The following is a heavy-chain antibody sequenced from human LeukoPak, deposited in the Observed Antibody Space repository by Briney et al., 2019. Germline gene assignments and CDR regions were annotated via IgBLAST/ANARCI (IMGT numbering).Heavy chain of an antibody. CDR1: GFTFSTHS. Sequence: GGSLRLSRAVSGFTFSTHSMNWVRPAPGKGLEWVSYITRSSTTIFYADSVKGRFTISRDNAKNSLYLQMNSLRDEDTAVYYCARSGDYYDTLTGLQHWGQGTLVTVSS. D-gene: IGHD3-9*01. CDR2: ITRSSTTI. J-gene: IGHJ1*01. V-gene: IGHV3-48*02. CDR3: ARSGDYYDTLTGLQH.